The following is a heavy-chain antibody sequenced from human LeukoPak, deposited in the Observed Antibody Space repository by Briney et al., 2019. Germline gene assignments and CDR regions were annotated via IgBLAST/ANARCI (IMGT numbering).Heavy chain of an antibody. Sequence: SGPTLVKPTQTLTLTCTFSGFSLSTSGVGVGWIRQPPGKALEWLALIYWDDDKRYSPSLKSRLTITKDTSKNQVVLTMTSMDPVDTATYYCARGRFGELYLDYWGQGTLVTVSS. V-gene: IGHV2-5*02. J-gene: IGHJ4*02. CDR2: IYWDDDK. D-gene: IGHD3-10*01. CDR3: ARGRFGELYLDY. CDR1: GFSLSTSGVG.